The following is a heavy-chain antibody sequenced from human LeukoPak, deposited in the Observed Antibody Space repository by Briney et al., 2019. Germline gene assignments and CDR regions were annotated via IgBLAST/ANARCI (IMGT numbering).Heavy chain of an antibody. CDR3: ARERGYSYPTLGYYYYGMDV. Sequence: SETLSLTCAVYGGSFSGYYWSWIRQPPGKGLEWIGYIYYSGSTNYNPSLKSRVTISVDTSKNQFSLKLSSVTAADTAVYYCARERGYSYPTLGYYYYGMDVWGQGTTVTVSS. CDR2: IYYSGST. V-gene: IGHV4-59*08. D-gene: IGHD5-18*01. CDR1: GGSFSGYY. J-gene: IGHJ6*02.